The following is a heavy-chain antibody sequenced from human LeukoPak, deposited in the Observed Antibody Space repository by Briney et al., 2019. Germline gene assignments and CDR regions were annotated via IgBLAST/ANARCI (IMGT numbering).Heavy chain of an antibody. CDR3: AREDYAGEEFFDY. CDR1: GGTFSIYA. D-gene: IGHD4-23*01. J-gene: IGHJ4*02. CDR2: IIPIFGTA. Sequence: ASVNVSCKASGGTFSIYAIGWVRQAPGQGLEWMGGIIPIFGTANYAQKFQGRVTITAAESTSTAYMELSSLRSEDTAVYYCAREDYAGEEFFDYWGQGTLVTVSS. V-gene: IGHV1-69*13.